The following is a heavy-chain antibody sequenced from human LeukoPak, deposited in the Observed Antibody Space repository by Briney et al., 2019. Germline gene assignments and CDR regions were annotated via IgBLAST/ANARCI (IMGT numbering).Heavy chain of an antibody. V-gene: IGHV3-23*01. J-gene: IGHJ4*02. CDR1: GFTFSSYA. CDR2: ISGSGGST. D-gene: IGHD3-22*01. Sequence: GRSLRLSCAASGFTFSSYAMSWVRQAPGKGLEWVSAISGSGGSTYYADSVKGRFTISRDNSKNTLYLQMNSLRAEDTAVYYCAKGARITMIVVVIAKYYFDYWGQGTLVTVSS. CDR3: AKGARITMIVVVIAKYYFDY.